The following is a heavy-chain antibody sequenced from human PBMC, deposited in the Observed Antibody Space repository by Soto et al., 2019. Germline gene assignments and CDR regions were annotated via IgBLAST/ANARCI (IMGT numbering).Heavy chain of an antibody. CDR3: ARTTYTTSNYFDY. V-gene: IGHV4-59*01. CDR1: GGSITSYY. Sequence: SETLSLTCTVSGGSITSYYWSWIRQPPGKGLEWIAYIYYRGSNTYNPFLESRVTMSVDTSKNQFSLNLSSVTAADTAVYYCARTTYTTSNYFDYWGHGTLFTVSS. J-gene: IGHJ4*01. CDR2: IYYRGSN. D-gene: IGHD2-2*02.